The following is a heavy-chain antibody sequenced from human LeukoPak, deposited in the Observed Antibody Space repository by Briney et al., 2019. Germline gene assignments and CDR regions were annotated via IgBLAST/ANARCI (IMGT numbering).Heavy chain of an antibody. J-gene: IGHJ4*02. CDR2: ISYHGSNI. Sequence: PGRSLILSCAASGFTFTCCGMHWVRQAPGKGLEWLAVISYHGSNIYYADSVKGRFTISRDNSKNTALLQMNSLRPEDTALYYCARKNEQGVTDFWGQGALVTVSA. V-gene: IGHV3-30*03. D-gene: IGHD1-1*01. CDR1: GFTFTCCG. CDR3: ARKNEQGVTDF.